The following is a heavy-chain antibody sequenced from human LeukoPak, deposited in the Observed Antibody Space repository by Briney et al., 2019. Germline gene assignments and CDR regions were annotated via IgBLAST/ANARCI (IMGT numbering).Heavy chain of an antibody. V-gene: IGHV1-2*02. J-gene: IGHJ6*03. Sequence: ASVKVSCKASGYTFTGYYMHWVRQAPGQGLEWMGWINPNSGGTNYAQKFQGSVTMTRDTSISTAYMELSRLRSDDTAVYYCARVWPSTTSIAARGGLYYYYMDVWGKGTTVTVSS. D-gene: IGHD6-6*01. CDR3: ARVWPSTTSIAARGGLYYYYMDV. CDR1: GYTFTGYY. CDR2: INPNSGGT.